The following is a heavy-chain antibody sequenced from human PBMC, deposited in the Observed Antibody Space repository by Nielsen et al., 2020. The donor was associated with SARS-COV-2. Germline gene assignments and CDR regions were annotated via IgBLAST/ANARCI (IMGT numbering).Heavy chain of an antibody. J-gene: IGHJ6*03. CDR1: GDRFSSSSAA. D-gene: IGHD4-17*01. CDR2: TYYRSKWYN. CDR3: ARARGAYGDYYYYYYTDV. Sequence: SQTLPLTCAISGDRFSSSSAAWNWIRQSPSRGLEWLGRTYYRSKWYNDYAVSVKSRITISPDTSKNQFSLHPNSVTPEDTAVYYCARARGAYGDYYYYYYTDVWGKGTTVTVSS. V-gene: IGHV6-1*01.